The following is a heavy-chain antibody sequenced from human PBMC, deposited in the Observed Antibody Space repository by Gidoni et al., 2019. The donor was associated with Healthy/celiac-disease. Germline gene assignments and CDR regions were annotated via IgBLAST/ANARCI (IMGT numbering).Heavy chain of an antibody. CDR1: GYTFTSYY. V-gene: IGHV1-46*01. Sequence: QVQLVQSGAEVKKPGASVKVSCKASGYTFTSYYMPWVRQAPGQGLEWMGIINPSGGSTSYAQKFQGRVTMTRDTSTSTVYMELSSLRSEDTAVYYCASGGYCSGGSCPQINYYYYYGMDVWGQGTTVTVSS. D-gene: IGHD2-15*01. J-gene: IGHJ6*02. CDR2: INPSGGST. CDR3: ASGGYCSGGSCPQINYYYYYGMDV.